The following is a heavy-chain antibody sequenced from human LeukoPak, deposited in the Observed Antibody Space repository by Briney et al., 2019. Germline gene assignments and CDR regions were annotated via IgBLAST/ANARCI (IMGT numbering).Heavy chain of an antibody. CDR1: GFAFSSFA. J-gene: IGHJ4*02. CDR2: MSFDCITN. V-gene: IGHV3-30*04. Sequence: GGSLSLSCGASGFAFSSFAIHWGRHPPPKGLEWVSLMSFDCITNDYSHSVLGRFTISRDNIKNTLFLQMNSPRDADTAVNYGAKYLSTGWSIKDFFDYWGQGTLVSVSS. CDR3: AKYLSTGWSIKDFFDY. D-gene: IGHD2-15*01.